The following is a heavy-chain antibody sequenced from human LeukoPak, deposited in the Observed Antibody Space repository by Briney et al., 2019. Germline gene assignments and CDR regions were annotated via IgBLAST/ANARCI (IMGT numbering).Heavy chain of an antibody. V-gene: IGHV3-23*01. Sequence: GRSLRLSCAASGLTFSSYAMSWVRQAPGKGRECVSAISGSGGSTYYADSVKGRFTISSDNSKNTLQLKLNSLRAEERAGYYFAKDGNDYGDRWGQGTLVTVSS. J-gene: IGHJ4*02. CDR1: GLTFSSYA. CDR2: ISGSGGST. D-gene: IGHD4/OR15-4a*01. CDR3: AKDGNDYGDR.